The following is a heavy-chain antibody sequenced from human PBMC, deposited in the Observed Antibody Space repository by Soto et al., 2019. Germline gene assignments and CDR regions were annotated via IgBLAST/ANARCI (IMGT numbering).Heavy chain of an antibody. V-gene: IGHV3-30*18. CDR2: ISFDGRIK. D-gene: IGHD1-26*01. CDR3: AKALRPGGRALQGFDI. Sequence: GGSLRLSCAASGLSFSTYGMHWVRQAPGKGLEWVAVISFDGRIKYYVDSVNGRFTISRDNSKNTLYLQMDSLRAEDTATYYCAKALRPGGRALQGFDIWGRGTVVTVSS. J-gene: IGHJ3*02. CDR1: GLSFSTYG.